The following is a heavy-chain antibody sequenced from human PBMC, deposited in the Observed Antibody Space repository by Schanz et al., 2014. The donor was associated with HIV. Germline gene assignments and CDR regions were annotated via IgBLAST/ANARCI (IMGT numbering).Heavy chain of an antibody. J-gene: IGHJ5*02. CDR1: GGTFSSYA. V-gene: IGHV1-69*06. D-gene: IGHD3-22*01. CDR2: IIPSFDTT. CDR3: ARKWFNWLDP. Sequence: QVQLVQSGAEVKKPGSSVKVSCKASGGTFSSYAISWVRQAPGQGLEWMGGIIPSFDTTNYAQTFQGRVTITADKSTSTAYMELSSLRSEDTAVYFCARKWFNWLDPWGQGAQVIVSS.